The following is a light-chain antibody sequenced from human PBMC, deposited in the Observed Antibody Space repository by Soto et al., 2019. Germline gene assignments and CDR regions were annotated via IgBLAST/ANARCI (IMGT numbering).Light chain of an antibody. CDR2: GAS. J-gene: IGKJ4*01. CDR3: EQYATSPPALT. V-gene: IGKV3-20*01. Sequence: DIVLTQSPGTLSLPPGERAILSCSASQSVSSSHLAWYQQKPGQAPRLLIYGASSRATGIPDRFSGSGSGTDFTLTISRVEPEDFAVYYCEQYATSPPALTFGGGTKVEIK. CDR1: QSVSSSH.